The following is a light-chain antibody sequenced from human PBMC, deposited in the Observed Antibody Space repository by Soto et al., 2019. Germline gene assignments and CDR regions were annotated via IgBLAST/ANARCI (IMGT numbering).Light chain of an antibody. V-gene: IGKV3-20*01. J-gene: IGKJ1*01. CDR1: QSVSNDF. CDR3: QQYGSLPPKA. CDR2: GAS. Sequence: EIVLTQSPGILSLSPGERATLSCRASQSVSNDFLAWYQQKPGQAPRLLIYGASTRATDVPDRFSGSGSGADFTLTISRLEPEVFAVYHGQQYGSLPPKACGHGTKV.